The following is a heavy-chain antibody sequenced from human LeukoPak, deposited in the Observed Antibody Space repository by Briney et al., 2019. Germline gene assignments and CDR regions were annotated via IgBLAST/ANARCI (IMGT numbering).Heavy chain of an antibody. D-gene: IGHD5-12*01. CDR3: ARVGNGYSGYALDY. Sequence: GGSLRLSCAACEFAFTNYWMSWVRQAPGKGLEWVANIKRDGSEKYYLDSVKGRFTISRDNAKNSLYLQMNSLRAEDTAVYYCARVGNGYSGYALDYWGQGTLVTVSS. V-gene: IGHV3-7*04. J-gene: IGHJ4*02. CDR1: EFAFTNYW. CDR2: IKRDGSEK.